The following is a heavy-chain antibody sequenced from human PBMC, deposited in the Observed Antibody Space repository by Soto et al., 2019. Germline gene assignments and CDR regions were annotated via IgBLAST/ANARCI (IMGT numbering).Heavy chain of an antibody. J-gene: IGHJ6*02. Sequence: GGSLRLSCAASGFTFDDYAMHWVRQAPGKGLEWVSLISWDGGSTYYADSVKGRFTISRDNSKNSLYLQMNSLRAEDTALYYCAKDFRQPGYYGMDVWGQGTTVTVSS. D-gene: IGHD5-18*01. CDR3: AKDFRQPGYYGMDV. V-gene: IGHV3-43D*03. CDR2: ISWDGGST. CDR1: GFTFDDYA.